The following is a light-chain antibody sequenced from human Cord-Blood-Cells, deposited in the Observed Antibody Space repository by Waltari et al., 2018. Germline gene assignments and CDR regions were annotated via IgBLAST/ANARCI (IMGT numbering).Light chain of an antibody. CDR3: SSYTSSSTWV. CDR2: DVR. CDR1: SSDVGGYNY. V-gene: IGLV2-14*01. Sequence: QSALTQPASVSGSPGQSITISCTGTSSDVGGYNYVSWYQQHPGKAPKLVIYDVRKRPPGGRNRFPGPKSGNTASLTISGLQAEDEADYYCSSYTSSSTWVFGGGTKLTVL. J-gene: IGLJ3*02.